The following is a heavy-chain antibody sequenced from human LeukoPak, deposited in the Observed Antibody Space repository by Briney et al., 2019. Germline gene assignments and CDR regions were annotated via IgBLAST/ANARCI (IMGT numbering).Heavy chain of an antibody. J-gene: IGHJ6*03. CDR2: MNPNSGNT. Sequence: ASVKVSCKASGYTFTSYDINWVRQATGQGLEWMGWMNPNSGNTGYAQKFQGRVTITRNTSISTAYMELSSLRSEDTAVYYCARGGYDFWSGYSVLYYYYMDVWGKGTTVTVSS. D-gene: IGHD3-3*01. CDR3: ARGGYDFWSGYSVLYYYYMDV. CDR1: GYTFTSYD. V-gene: IGHV1-8*03.